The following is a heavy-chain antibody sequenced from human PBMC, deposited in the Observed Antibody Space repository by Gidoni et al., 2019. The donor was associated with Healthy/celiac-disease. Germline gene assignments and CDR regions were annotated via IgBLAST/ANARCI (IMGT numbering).Heavy chain of an antibody. V-gene: IGHV1-46*03. CDR3: ASWAHWSNTDSTVTADY. Sequence: QVQLVQSGAEVKKPGASVKVSCKASGYTFTSHYMHWVRQAPGQGLEWMGIINPSGGSTSYAQKFQGRVTMTRDTSTSTFYMELSSLRSEDTAVYYCASWAHWSNTDSTVTADYWGQGTLVTVSS. D-gene: IGHD4-17*01. J-gene: IGHJ4*02. CDR1: GYTFTSHY. CDR2: INPSGGST.